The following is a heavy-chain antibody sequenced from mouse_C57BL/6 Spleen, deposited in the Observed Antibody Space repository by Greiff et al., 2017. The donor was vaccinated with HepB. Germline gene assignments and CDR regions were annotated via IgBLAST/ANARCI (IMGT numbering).Heavy chain of an antibody. Sequence: VQLQQSGAELAKPGASVKLSCKASGYTFTSYWMHWVKQRPGQGLEWIGYINPSSGYTKYNQKFKDKATLTADKSSSTAYMQLSSLTYEDSAVYYWGRDYYETDWYIEVWGAETPVTVSS. D-gene: IGHD1-1*01. V-gene: IGHV1-7*01. CDR1: GYTFTSYW. CDR2: INPSSGYT. J-gene: IGHJ1*01. CDR3: GRDYYETDWYIEV.